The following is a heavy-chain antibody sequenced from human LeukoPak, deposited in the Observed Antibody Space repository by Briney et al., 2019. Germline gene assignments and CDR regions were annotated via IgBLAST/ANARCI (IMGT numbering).Heavy chain of an antibody. J-gene: IGHJ4*02. Sequence: PGGSLRLSCASSGFAFRSSNLNWFRQAPGKGLEWVSSITSYGHTYYPDSLQGRFSISRDNAKNSLYLQMISLRAEDTAIYYCARADYGDYGVDYWGQGTLVTVSS. V-gene: IGHV3-21*01. CDR1: GFAFRSSN. CDR3: ARADYGDYGVDY. D-gene: IGHD4-17*01. CDR2: ITSYGHT.